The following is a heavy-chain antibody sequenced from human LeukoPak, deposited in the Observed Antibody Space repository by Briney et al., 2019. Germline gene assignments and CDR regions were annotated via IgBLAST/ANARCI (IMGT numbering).Heavy chain of an antibody. J-gene: IGHJ4*02. D-gene: IGHD2-21*02. Sequence: GESLKISCKGSGYSFTSYWIGWVRQMPGKGLEWMGIIYPGDSDTRYSPSFRGQVTISADKSISTAYLQWSSLKASDTAMYYCASSRTHCGGDCYFDYWGQGTLVTVSS. CDR3: ASSRTHCGGDCYFDY. V-gene: IGHV5-51*01. CDR1: GYSFTSYW. CDR2: IYPGDSDT.